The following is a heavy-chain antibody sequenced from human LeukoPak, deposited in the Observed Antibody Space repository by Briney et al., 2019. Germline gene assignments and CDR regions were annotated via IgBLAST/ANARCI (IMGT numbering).Heavy chain of an antibody. CDR2: INTNTGNP. CDR3: ARDLLLWFGELFPFDY. D-gene: IGHD3-10*01. Sequence: ASVKVSCKASGYTFTSYGISWVRQAPGQGLEWMGWINTNTGNPTYAQGFTGRFVFSLDTSVSTAYLQISSLKAEDTAVYYCARDLLLWFGELFPFDYWGQGTLVTVSS. CDR1: GYTFTSYG. J-gene: IGHJ4*02. V-gene: IGHV7-4-1*02.